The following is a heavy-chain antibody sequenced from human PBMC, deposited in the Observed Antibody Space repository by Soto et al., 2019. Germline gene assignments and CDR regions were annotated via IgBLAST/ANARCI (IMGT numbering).Heavy chain of an antibody. Sequence: PGGSLRLSCAASGFTSSSYAMSWVSQAPGKGLEWVSAISGSGGSTYYADSVKGRFTISRDNSKNTQYLQMNSLRAEDTAVYYCAKGDYGDYDAFDIWGQGTMVTVSS. V-gene: IGHV3-23*01. CDR3: AKGDYGDYDAFDI. CDR2: ISGSGGST. J-gene: IGHJ3*02. D-gene: IGHD4-17*01. CDR1: GFTSSSYA.